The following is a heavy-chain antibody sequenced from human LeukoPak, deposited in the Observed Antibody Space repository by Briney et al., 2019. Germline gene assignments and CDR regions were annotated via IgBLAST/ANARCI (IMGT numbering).Heavy chain of an antibody. CDR1: GFTFSSYS. CDR3: ARDRDYSSGWSEQLRFDAFDI. Sequence: GGSLGLSCAASGFTFSSYSMNWVRQAPGKGLEWVSSISSSSSYIYYADSVKGRFTISRDNAKNSLYLQMNSLRAEDTAVYYCARDRDYSSGWSEQLRFDAFDIWGQGTMVTVSS. CDR2: ISSSSSYI. V-gene: IGHV3-21*01. D-gene: IGHD6-13*01. J-gene: IGHJ3*02.